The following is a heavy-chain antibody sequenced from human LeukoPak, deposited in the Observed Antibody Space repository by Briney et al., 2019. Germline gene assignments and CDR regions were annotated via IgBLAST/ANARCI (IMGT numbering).Heavy chain of an antibody. CDR3: AKVYPLEWFFDY. J-gene: IGHJ4*02. D-gene: IGHD3-3*01. Sequence: GGSLRLSCAASGFTFKNYAMTWIRQAPGKGLEWVSAIGASGATTYYAESVKGRFTISRDNSKNTLYLQMNSLRAEDTAVYYCAKVYPLEWFFDYWGQGTLVTVSS. CDR2: IGASGATT. CDR1: GFTFKNYA. V-gene: IGHV3-23*01.